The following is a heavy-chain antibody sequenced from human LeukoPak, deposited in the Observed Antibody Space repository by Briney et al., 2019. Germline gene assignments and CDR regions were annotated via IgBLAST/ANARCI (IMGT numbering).Heavy chain of an antibody. D-gene: IGHD2-15*01. CDR1: GGSISSSSYY. J-gene: IGHJ4*02. Sequence: SETLSLTCTVSGGSISSSSYYWGWIRQPPGKGLEWIGSIYYSGSTYFNPSLKSRVTMSVDTSKNQVSLKLSSVTAADTAVYYCARDIGYSGYFDYWGQGTLVTVSS. CDR2: IYYSGST. CDR3: ARDIGYSGYFDY. V-gene: IGHV4-39*07.